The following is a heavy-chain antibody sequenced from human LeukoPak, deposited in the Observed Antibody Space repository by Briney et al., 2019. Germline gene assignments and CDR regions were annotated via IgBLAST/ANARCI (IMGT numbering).Heavy chain of an antibody. D-gene: IGHD5-18*01. Sequence: GGSLRLSCAASGFTLSSYSMNWVRQAPGKGLEWVSSISSSSSYIYYADSVKGRFTISRDNAKNSLYLQMNSLRAEDTAVYYCARDSPRGYSYGYYPDFDYWGQGTLVTVSS. V-gene: IGHV3-21*01. CDR2: ISSSSSYI. J-gene: IGHJ4*02. CDR3: ARDSPRGYSYGYYPDFDY. CDR1: GFTLSSYS.